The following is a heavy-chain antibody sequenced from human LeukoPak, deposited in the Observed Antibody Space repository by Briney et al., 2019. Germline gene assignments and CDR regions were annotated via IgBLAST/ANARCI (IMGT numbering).Heavy chain of an antibody. CDR3: ARVRGYYYGSGSYYNNLYFDY. V-gene: IGHV4-59*01. CDR2: IYYSGST. D-gene: IGHD3-10*01. Sequence: PSETLSLTCTVSGGSISSYYWSWIRQPPGKGLEWIGYIYYSGSTNYNPPLKSRVTISVDTSKNQFSLKLSSVTAADTAVYYCARVRGYYYGSGSYYNNLYFDYWGQGTLVTVSS. CDR1: GGSISSYY. J-gene: IGHJ4*02.